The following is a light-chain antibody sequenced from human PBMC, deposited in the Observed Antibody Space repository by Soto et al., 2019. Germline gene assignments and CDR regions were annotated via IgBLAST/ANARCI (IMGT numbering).Light chain of an antibody. CDR1: QSVSNTY. Sequence: EIVLTQSPGTLSLSPGERATLSCRASQSVSNTYLAWYQQKPGQAPRLLIYGASSRATDIPDRFSGSGSGTDFTLTISRLEPEDFAVYYCQQYSSSPWTFGQGTKVEIK. J-gene: IGKJ1*01. CDR2: GAS. CDR3: QQYSSSPWT. V-gene: IGKV3-20*01.